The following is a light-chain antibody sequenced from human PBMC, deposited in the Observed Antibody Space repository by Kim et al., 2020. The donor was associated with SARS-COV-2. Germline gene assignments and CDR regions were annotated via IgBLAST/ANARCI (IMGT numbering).Light chain of an antibody. Sequence: SPRERATLSCRASQSVSSSYLAWYQQKPGQAPRLLIYGACSRATGIPDRFSGSGCGTDFTLTISRLEPEDIAVYYCQQYGSSPWTYGQGTKVDIK. J-gene: IGKJ1*01. CDR3: QQYGSSPWT. CDR1: QSVSSSY. V-gene: IGKV3-20*01. CDR2: GAC.